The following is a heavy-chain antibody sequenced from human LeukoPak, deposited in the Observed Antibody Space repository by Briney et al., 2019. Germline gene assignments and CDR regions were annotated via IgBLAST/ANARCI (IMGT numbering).Heavy chain of an antibody. CDR2: IHSGGNT. J-gene: IGHJ6*02. V-gene: IGHV3-66*04. Sequence: GGCLRLSCAVSGFTVSVNYMSWVRQAPGRGREWVSVIHSGGNTYYADSVKGRFTISRDNSRNTMFLQMNSLSAEDTAVYYCARLPSGDVWGQGTTVTVSS. CDR3: ARLPSGDV. CDR1: GFTVSVNY.